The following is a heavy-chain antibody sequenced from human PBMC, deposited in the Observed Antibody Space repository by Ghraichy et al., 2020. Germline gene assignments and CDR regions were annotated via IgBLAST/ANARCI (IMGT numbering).Heavy chain of an antibody. CDR1: GGSISSGGYY. D-gene: IGHD6-19*01. Sequence: SETLSLTCTVSGGSISSGGYYWSWIRQHPGKGLEWIGYIYYSGSTYYNPSLKSRVTISVDTSKNQFSLKLGSVTAADTAVYYCARVTAYSSGWYLLDYWGQGTLVTVSS. V-gene: IGHV4-31*03. CDR3: ARVTAYSSGWYLLDY. CDR2: IYYSGST. J-gene: IGHJ4*02.